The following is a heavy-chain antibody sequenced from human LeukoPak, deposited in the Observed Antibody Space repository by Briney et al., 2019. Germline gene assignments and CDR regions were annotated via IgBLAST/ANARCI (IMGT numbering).Heavy chain of an antibody. V-gene: IGHV4-59*08. J-gene: IGHJ6*03. CDR2: IYYSGST. CDR3: ARHVNVVRGVIISYYYMDV. Sequence: SETLSLTCTVSGGSISSYYWSWIRQPPGKGLEWIGYIYYSGSTNYKPSLKSRVTISVDTSKNQFSLKLSSVTAADTAVYYCARHVNVVRGVIISYYYMDVWGKGTTVTISS. CDR1: GGSISSYY. D-gene: IGHD3-10*01.